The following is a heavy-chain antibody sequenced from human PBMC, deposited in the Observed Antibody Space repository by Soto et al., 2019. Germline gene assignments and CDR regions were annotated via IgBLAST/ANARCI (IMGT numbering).Heavy chain of an antibody. V-gene: IGHV4-59*01. D-gene: IGHD4-17*01. J-gene: IGHJ4*02. CDR3: ARADYGDYREEDHFDY. CDR2: IYYSGST. Sequence: SETLSLTCTVSGGSISSYYWSWIRQPPGKGLEWIGYIYYSGSTNYNPSLKSRVTISVDTSKNQFSLKLSSVTAADTAVYYGARADYGDYREEDHFDYWGQGTLVTVSS. CDR1: GGSISSYY.